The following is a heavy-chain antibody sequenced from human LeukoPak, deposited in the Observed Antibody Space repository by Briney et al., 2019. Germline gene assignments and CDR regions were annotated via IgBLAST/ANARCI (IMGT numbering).Heavy chain of an antibody. V-gene: IGHV3-23*01. Sequence: GGSLRLSCAASGFTFTSYAMNWVRQAPGKGLEWVSTISGSGGSTYYADSVKGRFTISRDNSKNTLYLQMNSLRAEDTAVYYCASAVVTAKLGAFDIWGQGTMVTVSS. CDR1: GFTFTSYA. CDR2: ISGSGGST. CDR3: ASAVVTAKLGAFDI. J-gene: IGHJ3*02. D-gene: IGHD2-21*02.